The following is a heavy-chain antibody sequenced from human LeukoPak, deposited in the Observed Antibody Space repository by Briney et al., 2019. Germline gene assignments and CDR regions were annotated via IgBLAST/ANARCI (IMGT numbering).Heavy chain of an antibody. J-gene: IGHJ3*02. Sequence: PSETLSLTCTVSGGSISSGSYYWSWIRQPAGKGLEWIGRIYTSGSTNYNPSLKSRVTISVDTSKNQFSLKLSSVTAADTAVYYCARGEDIAAAGTDAFDIWGQGTMVTVSS. D-gene: IGHD6-13*01. CDR3: ARGEDIAAAGTDAFDI. CDR2: IYTSGST. V-gene: IGHV4-61*02. CDR1: GGSISSGSYY.